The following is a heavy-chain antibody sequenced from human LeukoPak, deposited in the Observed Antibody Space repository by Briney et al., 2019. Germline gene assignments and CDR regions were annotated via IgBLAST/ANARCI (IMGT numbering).Heavy chain of an antibody. J-gene: IGHJ6*03. CDR1: GGTFSSYA. CDR3: ARETEYSSSSGYYYYYYMDV. D-gene: IGHD6-6*01. CDR2: IIPIFGTA. Sequence: ASVKVSCKASGGTFSSYAISWVRQAPGQGLEWMGGIIPIFGTANYAQKFQGRVTITTDESTSTAYMELSSLRSEDTAVYYCARETEYSSSSGYYYYYYMDVWGKGTTVTVSS. V-gene: IGHV1-69*05.